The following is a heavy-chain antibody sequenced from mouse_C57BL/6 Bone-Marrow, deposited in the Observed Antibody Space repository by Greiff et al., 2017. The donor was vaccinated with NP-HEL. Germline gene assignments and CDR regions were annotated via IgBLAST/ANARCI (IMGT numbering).Heavy chain of an antibody. CDR3: ARSGYYGSSSLFAY. J-gene: IGHJ3*01. Sequence: LKESGPGILQSSQTLSLTCSFSGFSLSTSGMGVSWIRQPSGKGLEWLAHIYWDDDKRYNPSLKSRLTISKDTSRNQVFLKITSVDTADTATYYCARSGYYGSSSLFAYWGQGTLVTVSA. CDR2: IYWDDDK. V-gene: IGHV8-12*01. CDR1: GFSLSTSGMG. D-gene: IGHD1-1*01.